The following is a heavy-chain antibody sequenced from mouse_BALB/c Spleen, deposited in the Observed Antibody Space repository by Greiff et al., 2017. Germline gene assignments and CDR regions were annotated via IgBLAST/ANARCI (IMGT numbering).Heavy chain of an antibody. V-gene: IGHV5-4*02. Sequence: EVMLVESGGGLVKPGGSLKLSCAASGFTFSDYYMYWVRQTPEKRLEWVATISDGGSYTYYPDSVKGRFTISRDNAKNNLYLQMSSLKSEDTAMYYCARVYYGYAIDYWGQGTSVTVSS. D-gene: IGHD2-1*01. CDR1: GFTFSDYY. J-gene: IGHJ4*01. CDR2: ISDGGSYT. CDR3: ARVYYGYAIDY.